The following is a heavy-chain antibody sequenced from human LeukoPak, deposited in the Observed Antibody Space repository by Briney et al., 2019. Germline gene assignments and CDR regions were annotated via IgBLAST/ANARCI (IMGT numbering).Heavy chain of an antibody. V-gene: IGHV4-34*01. CDR1: GGSFSGYY. D-gene: IGHD6-19*01. CDR3: ASSGDSSGWYGFDY. Sequence: PSETLSLTCAVYGGSFSGYYWSWIRQPPGKGLEWIGEINHSGSTNYNPSLKSRVTISVDTSKNQFSLKLSSVTAADTAVYYCASSGDSSGWYGFDYWGQGTLVTVSS. CDR2: INHSGST. J-gene: IGHJ4*02.